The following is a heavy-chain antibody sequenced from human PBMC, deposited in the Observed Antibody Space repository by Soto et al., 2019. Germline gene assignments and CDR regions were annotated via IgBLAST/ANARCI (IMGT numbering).Heavy chain of an antibody. CDR3: ARLPPRVRGGYYYYGMDV. Sequence: GGSLRLSCAASGFTFRSYWMQWVRQAPRKGLVWVSWINSERSSTSYAETVKGRFTISRDNAKNSLYLQMNSLRAEDTAVYYCARLPPRVRGGYYYYGMDVWGQGTTVTVSS. D-gene: IGHD3-10*01. J-gene: IGHJ6*02. CDR2: INSERSST. CDR1: GFTFRSYW. V-gene: IGHV3-74*01.